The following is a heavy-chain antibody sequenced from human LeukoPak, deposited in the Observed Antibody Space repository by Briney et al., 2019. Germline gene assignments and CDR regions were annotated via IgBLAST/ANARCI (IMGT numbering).Heavy chain of an antibody. CDR3: ARAGSFWHYVY. Sequence: GGSLRLSCAASGFTFSGFWMSWVRQTPGKGLEWVANIKQDGSEKYYVDSVKGRFTISRDNARNSLSLQMNSLRVEDTAVYYCARAGSFWHYVYWGQGTLVTVSS. J-gene: IGHJ4*02. CDR2: IKQDGSEK. D-gene: IGHD1-7*01. CDR1: GFTFSGFW. V-gene: IGHV3-7*01.